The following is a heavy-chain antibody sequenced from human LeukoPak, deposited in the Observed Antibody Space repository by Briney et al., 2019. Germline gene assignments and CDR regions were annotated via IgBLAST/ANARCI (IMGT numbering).Heavy chain of an antibody. V-gene: IGHV4-39*01. Sequence: SETLSLTCTVSGGSIRIRSYYWGWIRQPPGKGLEWIGSIYYSGSTYYNPSLKSRVTISVNTSKNQSALKLSSVTAADTAVYYCARLYSNSLYYFDYWGQGTLVTVSS. CDR1: GGSIRIRSYY. J-gene: IGHJ4*02. CDR2: IYYSGST. D-gene: IGHD6-6*01. CDR3: ARLYSNSLYYFDY.